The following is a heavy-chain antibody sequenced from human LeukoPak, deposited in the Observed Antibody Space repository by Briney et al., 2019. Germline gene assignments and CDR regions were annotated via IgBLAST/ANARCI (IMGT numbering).Heavy chain of an antibody. CDR3: ARGRDTEWELSTAFDI. J-gene: IGHJ3*02. CDR2: IKQDGSEK. Sequence: GGSLRLSCAASGFTFSSYWMSWVRQAPGKGLEWVANIKQDGSEKYYVDSVKGRFTISRDNAKNSLYLQMNSLRAEDTAVYYCARGRDTEWELSTAFDIWGQGTMVTVSS. CDR1: GFTFSSYW. V-gene: IGHV3-7*01. D-gene: IGHD1-26*01.